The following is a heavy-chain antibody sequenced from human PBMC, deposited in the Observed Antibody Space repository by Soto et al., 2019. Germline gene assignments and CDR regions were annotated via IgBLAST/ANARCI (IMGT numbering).Heavy chain of an antibody. CDR3: AHRTYGPFHY. CDR1: GFSLSTTGVG. Sequence: SGPTLVNPTQTLTLTCTFSGFSLSTTGVGVGWIRQPPGKALEWLALIYWDDDKRYSPSLKSRLTIPGDTSKNQVVLTVTDMEPVDTATYYCAHRTYGPFHYWGQGTLVTVSS. V-gene: IGHV2-5*02. J-gene: IGHJ4*02. CDR2: IYWDDDK. D-gene: IGHD3-10*01.